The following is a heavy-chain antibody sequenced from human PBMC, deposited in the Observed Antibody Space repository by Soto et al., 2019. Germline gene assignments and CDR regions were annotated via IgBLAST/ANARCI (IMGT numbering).Heavy chain of an antibody. J-gene: IGHJ6*02. Sequence: SLRPSCSASVFTCSDYYMSWIRQAPGKGLEWVSSITSSGSTTYYTDSVKGRFTISRDNAKNSLYLQMNSLRAQDTAGISFARVGYSYYYYGFDVWGQGTLVTVSS. D-gene: IGHD5-18*01. CDR3: ARVGYSYYYYGFDV. CDR2: ITSSGSTT. V-gene: IGHV3-11*01. CDR1: VFTCSDYY.